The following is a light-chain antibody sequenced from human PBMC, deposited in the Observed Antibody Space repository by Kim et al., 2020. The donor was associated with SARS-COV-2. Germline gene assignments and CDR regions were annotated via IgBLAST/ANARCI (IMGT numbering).Light chain of an antibody. CDR2: DND. CDR3: GTWDDNLGGV. CDR1: SSNIGRNS. Sequence: PGQKVPISCSGSSSNIGRNSVSWYQHLPGTTPKLLIYDNDKRPSWIPDRFSGSQSGTSATLGITGLQTGDEADYYCGTWDDNLGGVFGGGTQLTVL. V-gene: IGLV1-51*01. J-gene: IGLJ3*02.